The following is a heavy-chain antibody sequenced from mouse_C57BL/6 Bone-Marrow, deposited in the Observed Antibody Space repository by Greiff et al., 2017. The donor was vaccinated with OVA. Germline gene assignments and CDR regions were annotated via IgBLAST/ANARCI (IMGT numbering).Heavy chain of an antibody. CDR2: IYWDDDK. CDR3: ARRIYDGTLGYFDV. Sequence: QVTLKVCGPGILQSSQTLSLTCSFSGFSLSTSGMGVSWIRQPSGKGLEWLAHIYWDDDKRYNPSLKSRLTISKDTSRNQVFLKITSVDTADTATYYCARRIYDGTLGYFDVWGTGTTVTVSS. J-gene: IGHJ1*03. CDR1: GFSLSTSGMG. D-gene: IGHD2-3*01. V-gene: IGHV8-12*01.